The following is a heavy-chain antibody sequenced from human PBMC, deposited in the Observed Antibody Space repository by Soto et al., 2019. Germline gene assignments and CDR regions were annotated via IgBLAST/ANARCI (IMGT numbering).Heavy chain of an antibody. D-gene: IGHD5-12*01. Sequence: SETLSLTCTVSGGSISGGDYYWSWIRQPPGKGLEWIGYIYYSGSTYYNPSLKSRVTISVDTSKNQFSLKLSSVTAADTAVYYCARDSGYDVSWFDPWGQGTLVTVSS. J-gene: IGHJ5*02. CDR1: GGSISGGDYY. V-gene: IGHV4-30-4*01. CDR2: IYYSGST. CDR3: ARDSGYDVSWFDP.